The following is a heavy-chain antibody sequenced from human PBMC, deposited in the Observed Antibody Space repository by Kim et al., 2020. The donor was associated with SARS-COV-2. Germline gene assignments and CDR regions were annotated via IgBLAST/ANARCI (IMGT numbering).Heavy chain of an antibody. J-gene: IGHJ6*02. V-gene: IGHV3-9*01. CDR1: GFTFDDYA. D-gene: IGHD2-15*01. Sequence: GGSLRLSCAASGFTFDDYAMHWVRQAPGKGLEWVSGISWNSGSIGYADSVKGRFTISRDNAKNSLYLQMNSLRAEDTALYYCAKSINPPLPAELYCSGGSCYSVGVPYYYGMDVWGQGTTVTVSS. CDR3: AKSINPPLPAELYCSGGSCYSVGVPYYYGMDV. CDR2: ISWNSGSI.